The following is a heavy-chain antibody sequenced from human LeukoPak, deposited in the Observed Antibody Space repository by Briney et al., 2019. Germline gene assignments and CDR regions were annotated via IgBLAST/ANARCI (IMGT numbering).Heavy chain of an antibody. CDR3: ARELRFYYYYYMDV. Sequence: ASVKVSCKASGYTFTSYDINWVRQATGQGLEWMGWMNPNSGNTGYAQKFQGRVTMTRNTSISTAYMELSSLRSEDTAVYYCARELRFYYYYYMDVWGKGTTVTVSS. V-gene: IGHV1-8*01. CDR1: GYTFTSYD. J-gene: IGHJ6*03. CDR2: MNPNSGNT.